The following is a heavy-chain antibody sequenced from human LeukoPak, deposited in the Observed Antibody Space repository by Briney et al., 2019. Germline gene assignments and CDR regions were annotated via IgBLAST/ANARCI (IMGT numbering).Heavy chain of an antibody. CDR2: ISGSGGST. V-gene: IGHV3-23*01. Sequence: RRSLRLSCAASGFTFSSYAMTWVRQAPGKGLEWVSAISGSGGSTQYADSVKGRFTISRDNSKNTLYLQMNSLRVEDTAVYYCARSSPYSGSLVWGQGTMVTVSS. CDR1: GFTFSSYA. D-gene: IGHD1-26*01. CDR3: ARSSPYSGSLV. J-gene: IGHJ3*01.